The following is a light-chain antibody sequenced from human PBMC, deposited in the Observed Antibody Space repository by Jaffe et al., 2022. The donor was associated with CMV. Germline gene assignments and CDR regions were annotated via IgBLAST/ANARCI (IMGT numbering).Light chain of an antibody. CDR3: TSRDTSHPV. CDR2: GKN. J-gene: IGLJ3*02. Sequence: SSELTQDPAVSVALGQTVRITCQGDSLRSYYASWYQQKPGQAPIVVMYGKNNRPSGIPDRFSGSSSGNTASLTITGAQAEDEADYYCTSRDTSHPVFGGGTKLTVL. V-gene: IGLV3-19*01. CDR1: SLRSYY.